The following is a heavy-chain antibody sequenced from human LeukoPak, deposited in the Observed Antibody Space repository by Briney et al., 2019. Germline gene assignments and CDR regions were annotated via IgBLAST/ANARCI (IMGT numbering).Heavy chain of an antibody. CDR1: GYSFTSYW. V-gene: IGHV5-51*01. D-gene: IGHD3-22*01. J-gene: IGHJ6*03. Sequence: GESLMISCKGSGYSFTSYWICWVSHQPGEGLEWMVIIYTGDSDTRYSPSFQGQVTISADKSISTVFLQWSSLKASDTAMYYCARLSYDSSDFHYMDVWGKGTTVTISS. CDR2: IYTGDSDT. CDR3: ARLSYDSSDFHYMDV.